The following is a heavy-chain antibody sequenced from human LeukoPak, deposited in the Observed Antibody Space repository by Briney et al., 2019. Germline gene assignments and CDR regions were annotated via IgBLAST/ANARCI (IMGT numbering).Heavy chain of an antibody. Sequence: GGTLRLSCAASGFTFSNYWMHWVRQAPGKGLVWVSRISPDGSSTSYGDSVKGRFTISRDNAKNTVYLQMNSLRAEDTAVYYCIRSRSGSYGYFDYWGQGTLVTVSS. CDR1: GFTFSNYW. CDR2: ISPDGSST. D-gene: IGHD3-10*01. J-gene: IGHJ4*02. V-gene: IGHV3-74*01. CDR3: IRSRSGSYGYFDY.